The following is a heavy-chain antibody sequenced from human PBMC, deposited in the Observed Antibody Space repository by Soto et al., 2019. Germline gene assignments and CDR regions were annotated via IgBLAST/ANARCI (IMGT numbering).Heavy chain of an antibody. Sequence: GGSLRLSCAASGFTFRSYGMHWVRQAPGKGLEWVAVMSHDGSNQYYGDSVKGRFTISRDNSKNTLYLQMNNLRAENTAVYYCAKDLQVNMEETDAFDIWGQGTMVTVSS. D-gene: IGHD3-10*01. V-gene: IGHV3-30*18. J-gene: IGHJ3*02. CDR2: MSHDGSNQ. CDR1: GFTFRSYG. CDR3: AKDLQVNMEETDAFDI.